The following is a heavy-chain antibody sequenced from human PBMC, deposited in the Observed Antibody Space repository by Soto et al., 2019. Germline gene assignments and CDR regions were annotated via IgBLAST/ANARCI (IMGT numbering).Heavy chain of an antibody. V-gene: IGHV3-13*01. CDR2: IGVAGDT. J-gene: IGHJ4*02. CDR3: AGGGWGRSWYEGGSRMDY. CDR1: GFTFSSYD. Sequence: EVQLVESGGGLVQPGGSLRLSCAASGFTFSSYDMHWVRQVAGKGLEWVSAIGVAGDTYYPDSVKGRFTISRENAKNSWYLQRNGLRAEDTAVYYWAGGGWGRSWYEGGSRMDYWGQGTLVTAPS. D-gene: IGHD6-13*01.